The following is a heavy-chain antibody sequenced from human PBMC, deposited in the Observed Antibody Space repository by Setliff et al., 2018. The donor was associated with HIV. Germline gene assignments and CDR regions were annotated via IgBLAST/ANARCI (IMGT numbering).Heavy chain of an antibody. V-gene: IGHV3-7*01. Sequence: PGGSLRLSCAASGFTFNNYGMTWVRQAPGKGLEWVANIKQDGSEKYYVDSVKGRFTISRDNAKNSLYLQMNSLRAEDTAVYYCAREGDGGYELGYYFDYWGQGTLVTVSS. CDR2: IKQDGSEK. J-gene: IGHJ4*02. D-gene: IGHD5-12*01. CDR3: AREGDGGYELGYYFDY. CDR1: GFTFNNYG.